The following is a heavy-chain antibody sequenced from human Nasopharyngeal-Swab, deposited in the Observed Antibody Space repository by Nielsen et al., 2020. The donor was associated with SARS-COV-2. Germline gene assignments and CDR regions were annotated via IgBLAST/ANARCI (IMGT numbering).Heavy chain of an antibody. D-gene: IGHD1-26*01. J-gene: IGHJ4*02. Sequence: GSLRLSCTVSGGSISSYYWSWIRQPPGKGLEWIGYIYYSGSTNYNPSLKGRVTISVDTSKNQFSLKLSSVTAADTAVYYCARAGKPKPRLPILYSGSYHDKKYSFDYFDDWGQGTLVTVSS. CDR1: GGSISSYY. CDR2: IYYSGST. CDR3: ARAGKPKPRLPILYSGSYHDKKYSFDYFDD. V-gene: IGHV4-59*01.